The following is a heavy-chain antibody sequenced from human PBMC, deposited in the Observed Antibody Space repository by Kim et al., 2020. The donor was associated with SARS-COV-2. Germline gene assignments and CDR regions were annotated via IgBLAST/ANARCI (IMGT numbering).Heavy chain of an antibody. D-gene: IGHD3-10*01. CDR2: IYYSGST. V-gene: IGHV4-31*03. CDR3: ARDSSTRGSGSYSPPGHYYYYGMDV. J-gene: IGHJ6*02. Sequence: SETLSLTCTVSGGSISSGGYYWSWIRQHPGKGLEWIGYIYYSGSTYYNPSLKSRVTISVDTSKNQFSLKLSSVTAADTAVYYCARDSSTRGSGSYSPPGHYYYYGMDVWGQGTTVTVSS. CDR1: GGSISSGGYY.